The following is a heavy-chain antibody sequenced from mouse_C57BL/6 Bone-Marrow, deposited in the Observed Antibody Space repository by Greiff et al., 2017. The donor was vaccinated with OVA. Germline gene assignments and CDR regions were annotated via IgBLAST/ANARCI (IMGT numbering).Heavy chain of an antibody. J-gene: IGHJ2*01. CDR1: GYAFSSYW. CDR2: IYPGDGDT. V-gene: IGHV1-80*01. D-gene: IGHD1-1*01. CDR3: ARRGYYGSSYDFDY. Sequence: VHLVESGAELVKPGASVKISCKASGYAFSSYWMNWVKQRPGKGLEWIGQIYPGDGDTNYNGKFKGKATLTADKSSSTAYMQLSSLTSEDSAVYFCARRGYYGSSYDFDYWGQGTTLTVSS.